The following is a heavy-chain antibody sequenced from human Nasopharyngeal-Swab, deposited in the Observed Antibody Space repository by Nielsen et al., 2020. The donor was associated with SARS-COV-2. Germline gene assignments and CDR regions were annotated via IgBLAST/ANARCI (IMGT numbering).Heavy chain of an antibody. CDR2: IKSKTDGGTT. CDR3: TTATAAAGTYYYDSSGYYYFDY. Sequence: WIRQPPGKGLEWVGRIKSKTDGGTTDYAAPVKGRFTISRDDSKNKLYLQMNSLKTEDTAVYYCTTATAAAGTYYYDSSGYYYFDYWGQGTLVTVSS. D-gene: IGHD3-22*01. V-gene: IGHV3-15*07. J-gene: IGHJ4*02.